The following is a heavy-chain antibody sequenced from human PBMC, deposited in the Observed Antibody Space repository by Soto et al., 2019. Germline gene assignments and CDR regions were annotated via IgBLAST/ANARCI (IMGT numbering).Heavy chain of an antibody. V-gene: IGHV4-31*03. Sequence: QVQLQESGPGLVKPSQTLSIICTVSGGSINSGGYYWNWIRQHPGKGLEWIGYIFYSGSTYYNPFFRSRVAGYADTSETQSSLYLSFVIEDDMAGYFCASEYRQSDYSSSWVFDYWGQVTLVNVSS. CDR2: IFYSGST. CDR1: GGSINSGGYY. D-gene: IGHD6-13*01. J-gene: IGHJ4*02. CDR3: ASEYRQSDYSSSWVFDY.